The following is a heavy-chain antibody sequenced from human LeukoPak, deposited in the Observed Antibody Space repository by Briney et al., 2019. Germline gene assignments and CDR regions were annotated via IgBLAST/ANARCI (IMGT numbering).Heavy chain of an antibody. CDR3: ARGAVPGGTNFDY. D-gene: IGHD3-10*01. Sequence: SQTLSLTCAISGDSVSGSPAVWNWIRQSPSRGLELLGRAYYRSKWNIDYAVSVKGRITITPDTSKNQFSLQLNSVTPEDTAVYYCARGAVPGGTNFDYWGQGTLVTVSS. CDR2: AYYRSKWNI. J-gene: IGHJ4*02. CDR1: GDSVSGSPAV. V-gene: IGHV6-1*01.